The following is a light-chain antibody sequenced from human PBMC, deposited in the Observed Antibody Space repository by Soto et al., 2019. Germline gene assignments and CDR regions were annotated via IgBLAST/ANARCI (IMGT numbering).Light chain of an antibody. CDR3: SSYAGSNNQGV. CDR1: SSDVGGYNY. CDR2: EVS. Sequence: QSVLTQPPSASGSPGQSVTISCTGTSSDVGGYNYVSWYQQHPGKAPKLMIYEVSKRPSGVPDRFSGSKSGNTASLTVFGLQAEDEADYYCSSYAGSNNQGVFGGGTKVTVL. J-gene: IGLJ2*01. V-gene: IGLV2-8*01.